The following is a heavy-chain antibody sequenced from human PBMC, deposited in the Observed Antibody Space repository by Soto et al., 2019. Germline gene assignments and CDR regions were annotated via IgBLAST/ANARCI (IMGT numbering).Heavy chain of an antibody. CDR3: ARGRGRIVGATPYHFNY. V-gene: IGHV1-69*12. Sequence: QVQLMQSGAEVKEPGSSLKVSCKTSGDTFNSYAISWVRQAPGQGLEWMGDIIPIFGTANSAQKFQGRVSITADESTSTAYMELSSLRSEDAAIYYCARGRGRIVGATPYHFNYWGQGTRVTVAS. D-gene: IGHD1-26*01. CDR1: GDTFNSYA. J-gene: IGHJ4*02. CDR2: IIPIFGTA.